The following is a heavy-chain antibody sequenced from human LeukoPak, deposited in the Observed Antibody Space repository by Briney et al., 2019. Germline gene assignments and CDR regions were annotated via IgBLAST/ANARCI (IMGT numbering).Heavy chain of an antibody. J-gene: IGHJ4*02. D-gene: IGHD3-22*01. V-gene: IGHV3-33*01. Sequence: GGSLRLSCAASGFTFSSYGMHWVRQAPGKGLEWVAVIWYDGSNKYYADSVKGRFTISRDNSKNTLYLQMNSLRAEDTAVYYCARGITMIVVAPGYWGQGTLVTVSS. CDR2: IWYDGSNK. CDR3: ARGITMIVVAPGY. CDR1: GFTFSSYG.